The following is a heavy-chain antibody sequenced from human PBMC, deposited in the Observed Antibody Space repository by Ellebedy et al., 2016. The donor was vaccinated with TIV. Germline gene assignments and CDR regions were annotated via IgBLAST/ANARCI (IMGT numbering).Heavy chain of an antibody. V-gene: IGHV3-33*01. J-gene: IGHJ6*03. CDR3: ARAAVPAANYYYYYMDV. CDR1: GFTFSSFG. Sequence: GESLKISXAASGFTFSSFGMHWVRQAPGKGLEWVALIWYDGSNKHYADSVKGRFTISRDNSKNTLYLQVNSLRAEDTAVYYCARAAVPAANYYYYYMDVWGKGTTVTVSS. CDR2: IWYDGSNK. D-gene: IGHD2-2*01.